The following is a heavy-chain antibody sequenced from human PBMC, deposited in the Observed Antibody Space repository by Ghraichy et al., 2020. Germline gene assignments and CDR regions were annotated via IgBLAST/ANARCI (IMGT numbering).Heavy chain of an antibody. J-gene: IGHJ4*02. Sequence: LSLTCAASGFSFPTYGMHWVRQAPGKGLEWVSLIRYDGSNKYYADSVKGRFTISRDNSKNTLYLQMNSLRAEDTAVYYCAKVDYFGSGNYYSMDYWGQGTLVTVSS. CDR1: GFSFPTYG. V-gene: IGHV3-30*02. CDR2: IRYDGSNK. CDR3: AKVDYFGSGNYYSMDY. D-gene: IGHD3-10*01.